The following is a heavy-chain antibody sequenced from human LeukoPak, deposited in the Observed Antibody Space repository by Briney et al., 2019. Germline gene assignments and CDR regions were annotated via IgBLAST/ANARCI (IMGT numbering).Heavy chain of an antibody. Sequence: SETLSLTCTVSGGSISSYYWSWIRQPPGKGLKWIGYIYYSGSTNYNPSLKSRVTISVDTSKNQFSLKLSSVTAADTAVYYCARGRVVGALDAFDIWGQGTMVTVSS. CDR1: GGSISSYY. CDR3: ARGRVVGALDAFDI. CDR2: IYYSGST. J-gene: IGHJ3*02. D-gene: IGHD1-26*01. V-gene: IGHV4-59*01.